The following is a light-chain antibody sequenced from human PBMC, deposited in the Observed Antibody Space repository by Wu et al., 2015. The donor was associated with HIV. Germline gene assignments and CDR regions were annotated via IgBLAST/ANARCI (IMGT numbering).Light chain of an antibody. J-gene: IGKJ1*01. Sequence: EIVLTQSPATLSLSPGERATLSCRASESISSSLAWYQQKRGQTPRLLIYDASNRATGVPARFSGSASGTNFTLTINSLEPEDFAVYFCQQRTNWLGTFGQGTKVEIK. V-gene: IGKV3-11*01. CDR1: ESISSS. CDR3: QQRTNWLGT. CDR2: DAS.